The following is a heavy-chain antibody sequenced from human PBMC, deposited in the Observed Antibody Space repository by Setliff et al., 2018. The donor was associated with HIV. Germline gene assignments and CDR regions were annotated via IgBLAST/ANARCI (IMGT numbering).Heavy chain of an antibody. CDR3: ARHSGVASPNWFDP. CDR2: IYTSGST. Sequence: PSETLSLTCTVSGDSISTDYWTWIRQPPGKGLEWIGYIYTSGSTNYNPSLKSRVTISVDTSKNQFSLKLSSVTAADTAVYYCARHSGVASPNWFDPWGQGTLVTVSS. J-gene: IGHJ5*02. V-gene: IGHV4-4*09. CDR1: GDSISTDY. D-gene: IGHD3-10*01.